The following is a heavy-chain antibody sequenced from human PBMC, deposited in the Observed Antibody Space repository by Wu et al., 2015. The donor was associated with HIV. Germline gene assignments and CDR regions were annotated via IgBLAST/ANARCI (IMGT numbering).Heavy chain of an antibody. V-gene: IGHV1-69*12. CDR1: GGTFSSYA. CDR3: ATTRPAGIVVGGGSWTETGPNVGCLFD. CDR2: IIPIFGTA. D-gene: IGHD2-15*01. J-gene: IGHJ3*01. Sequence: QVQLVQSGAEVKKPGSSVKVSCKASGGTFSSYAISWVRQAPGQGLEWMGGIIPIFGTANYAQKFQGRVTITADESTSTAYMELSSLRSEDTAVYYCATTRPAGIVVGGGSWTETGPNVGCLFD.